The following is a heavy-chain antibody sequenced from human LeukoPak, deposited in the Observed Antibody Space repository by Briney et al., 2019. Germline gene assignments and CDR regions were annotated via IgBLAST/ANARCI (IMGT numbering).Heavy chain of an antibody. J-gene: IGHJ4*02. CDR2: IYTSGST. CDR3: ARGSYYYDSSGYYFFLY. D-gene: IGHD3-22*01. CDR1: GGSISSGSYY. V-gene: IGHV4-61*02. Sequence: SETLSLTCTVSGGSISSGSYYWSWIRQPAGKGLEWIGRIYTSGSTNYNPSLKSRVTISVDTSKNQFSLKLSSVTAADTAVYYCARGSYYYDSSGYYFFLYWGQGTLVTVSS.